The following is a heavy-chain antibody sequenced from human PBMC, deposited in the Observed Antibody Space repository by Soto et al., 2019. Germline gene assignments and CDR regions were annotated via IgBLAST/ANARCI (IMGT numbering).Heavy chain of an antibody. CDR2: IYHSGAT. V-gene: IGHV4-4*02. Sequence: QVQLQESGPGLMKPSGTLSLTCAVSGGSISTNWWSWVRQPPGKGLEWIGEIYHSGATNYNPSLYNRVTMSVDKSHNHLSLSLNSVTAADTAVYYCARHISVSGTRGFEFWGHGTLVTVSS. D-gene: IGHD2-21*01. CDR1: GGSISTNW. CDR3: ARHISVSGTRGFEF. J-gene: IGHJ4*01.